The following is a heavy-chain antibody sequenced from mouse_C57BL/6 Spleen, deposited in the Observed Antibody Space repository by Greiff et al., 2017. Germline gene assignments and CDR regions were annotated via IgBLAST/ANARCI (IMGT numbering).Heavy chain of an antibody. V-gene: IGHV2-3*01. Sequence: VKLVESGPGLVAPSQSLSITCTVSGFSFTSYGVSWVRQPPGKGLEWLGVIWGDGSTNYHSALIARLSISKDNSKSQVFLKLNSLQTDDTATYYCAKPGIYYDYDYYAMDYWGQGTSVTVSS. J-gene: IGHJ4*01. D-gene: IGHD2-4*01. CDR3: AKPGIYYDYDYYAMDY. CDR1: GFSFTSYG. CDR2: IWGDGST.